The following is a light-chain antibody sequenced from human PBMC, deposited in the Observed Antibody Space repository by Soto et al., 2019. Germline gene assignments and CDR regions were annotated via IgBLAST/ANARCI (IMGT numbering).Light chain of an antibody. CDR1: QSVSSN. V-gene: IGKV3-15*01. Sequence: EIVMTQSPATLSASPGERATISCRTSQSVSSNLAWYQQKTGQAPKLLIYGASTRATGIPARYSGSRSATEFTLTISSLQYEDFAVYYYQQYNNWPPWTFGQGTKVEIK. CDR2: GAS. CDR3: QQYNNWPPWT. J-gene: IGKJ1*01.